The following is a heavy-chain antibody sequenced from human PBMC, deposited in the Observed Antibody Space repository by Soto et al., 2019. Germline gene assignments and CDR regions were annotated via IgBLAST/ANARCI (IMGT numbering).Heavy chain of an antibody. J-gene: IGHJ6*02. CDR3: ARELRERYYYYYGMDV. CDR1: GGSISSSNW. V-gene: IGHV4-4*02. Sequence: KPSETLSLTCAVSGGSISSSNWWSCVRQPPGKGLEWIGEIYHSGSTNYNPSLKSRVTISVDKSKNQFSLKLSSVTAADTAVYYCARELRERYYYYYGMDVWGQGTTVTVSS. CDR2: IYHSGST. D-gene: IGHD5-12*01.